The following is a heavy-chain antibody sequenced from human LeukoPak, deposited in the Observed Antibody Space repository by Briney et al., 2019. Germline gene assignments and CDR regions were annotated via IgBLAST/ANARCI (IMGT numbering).Heavy chain of an antibody. CDR2: ISTSSVNT. Sequence: ASVKVSCKASGYNFVNFGISWVRQAPGQGLEWMGWISTSSVNTNYAQKFQGRLTMTTDTSTSTAYMELRSLRSDDTAVYYCTRDFDNPENSCPSTSCIDVWGQGSTVTVSS. V-gene: IGHV1-18*01. D-gene: IGHD2-2*01. J-gene: IGHJ6*02. CDR1: GYNFVNFG. CDR3: TRDFDNPENSCPSTSCIDV.